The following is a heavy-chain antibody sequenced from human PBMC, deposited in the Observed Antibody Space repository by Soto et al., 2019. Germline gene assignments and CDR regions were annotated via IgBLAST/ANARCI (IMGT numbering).Heavy chain of an antibody. CDR3: VRGRSDSLMDV. J-gene: IGHJ6*02. V-gene: IGHV3-48*02. Sequence: PGGSLRLSCAASGFTLSSHSMNWVRQAPRKGLEWVSYISSTSSTMYYADSVKGRVTISRDNAKNSLYLQMYSLRDEDTAVYYCVRGRSDSLMDVWGQGTTVTVSS. CDR1: GFTLSSHS. CDR2: ISSTSSTM. D-gene: IGHD2-21*01.